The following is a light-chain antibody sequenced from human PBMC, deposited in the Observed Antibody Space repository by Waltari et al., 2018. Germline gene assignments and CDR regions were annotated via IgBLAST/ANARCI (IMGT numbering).Light chain of an antibody. J-gene: IGKJ2*01. CDR3: MQTLEVPRT. Sequence: DIVLTQSTLSLPVTPGEPASISCRSSQSLLHSNKYPYLDWYLQKPGQSPQLLIYLGSKRTSGVPDMISGSGADTDFTLKICGVGAENHVFYYCMQTLEVPRTFNQGTKLEIK. CDR2: LGS. CDR1: QSLLHSNKYPY. V-gene: IGKV2-28*01.